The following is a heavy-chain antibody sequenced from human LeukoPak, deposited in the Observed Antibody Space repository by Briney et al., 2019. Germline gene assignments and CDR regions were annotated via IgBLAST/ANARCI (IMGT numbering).Heavy chain of an antibody. CDR2: ISAYNGNT. V-gene: IGHV1-18*01. D-gene: IGHD3-9*01. CDR1: GYTFTSYG. CDR3: ARVSYYDILTGRLDDAFDI. J-gene: IGHJ3*02. Sequence: ASVKVSCKASGYTFTSYGISWVRQAPGQGLEWMGWISAYNGNTNYAQKLQGRVTMTTDTSTSTAYMELRSLRSDDTAVYYCARVSYYDILTGRLDDAFDIWGQGTMVTVSS.